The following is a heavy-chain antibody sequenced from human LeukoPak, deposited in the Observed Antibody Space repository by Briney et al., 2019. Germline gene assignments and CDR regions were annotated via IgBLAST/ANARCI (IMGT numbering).Heavy chain of an antibody. CDR2: IKSKTDGGTT. V-gene: IGHV3-15*01. J-gene: IGHJ3*02. D-gene: IGHD3-3*01. CDR1: GFTFSSYA. CDR3: TTGRERFLEWLLRAFDI. Sequence: GGSLRLSCAASGFTFSSYALSWVRQAPGKGLEWVGRIKSKTDGGTTDYAAPVKGRFTISRDDSKNTLYLQMNSLKTEDTAVYYCTTGRERFLEWLLRAFDIWGQGTMVTVSS.